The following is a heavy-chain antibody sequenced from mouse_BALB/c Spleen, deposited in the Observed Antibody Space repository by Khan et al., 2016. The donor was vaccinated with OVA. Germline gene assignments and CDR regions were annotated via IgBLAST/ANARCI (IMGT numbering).Heavy chain of an antibody. CDR3: ARCWRYAMDY. Sequence: VQLQQSGAELVKPGASVKLSCTASAFNSKDTYMHWVKQRPEQGLEWIGRIDPANGNTKYDPKFHGKATITADTSSNTAYLQLSSLTSEDTAVYYCARCWRYAMDYWSQGTSVAVSS. CDR2: IDPANGNT. V-gene: IGHV14-3*02. CDR1: AFNSKDTY. J-gene: IGHJ4*01.